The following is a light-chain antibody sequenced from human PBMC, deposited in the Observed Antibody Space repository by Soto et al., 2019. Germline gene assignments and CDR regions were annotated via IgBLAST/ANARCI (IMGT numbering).Light chain of an antibody. Sequence: VMTQSPSTLSVSPKERATLSCRASQAISDNLAWYQHKPGQPPRLLIYDASTRATGIPARFSGGGSGTEFTLTISSLQSEDFAVYYCQQYDNWLTGTFGQGGKV. CDR3: QQYDNWLTGT. J-gene: IGKJ1*01. CDR1: QAISDN. CDR2: DAS. V-gene: IGKV3-15*01.